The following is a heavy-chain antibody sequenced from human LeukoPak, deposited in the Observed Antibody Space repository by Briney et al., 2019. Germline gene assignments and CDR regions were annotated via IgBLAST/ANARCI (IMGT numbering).Heavy chain of an antibody. Sequence: ASVKVSCKASGYTFTSYGISWVRQAPGQGLEWMGWISAYNGNTNYAQKLQGRVTMTTDTSTSTAYMELRSLRSDDTAVYYCARDHPGRAPVPVLTDWFDPWGQGTLVTVSS. D-gene: IGHD3-10*01. CDR2: ISAYNGNT. CDR3: ARDHPGRAPVPVLTDWFDP. CDR1: GYTFTSYG. J-gene: IGHJ5*02. V-gene: IGHV1-18*01.